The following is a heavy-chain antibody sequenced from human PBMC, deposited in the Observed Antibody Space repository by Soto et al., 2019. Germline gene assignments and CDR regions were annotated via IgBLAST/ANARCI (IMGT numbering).Heavy chain of an antibody. D-gene: IGHD6-19*01. J-gene: IGHJ6*02. CDR1: GYSFTSYW. Sequence: GESLKISCKGSGYSFTSYWIGWVRQMPGKGLEWMGIIYPGDSDTRYSPSFQGQVTIPADKSISTAYLQWSSLKASDTAMYYCARHNIGSGWYGGASTGPLKVYYYGMDVWGQGTTVTVSS. V-gene: IGHV5-51*01. CDR2: IYPGDSDT. CDR3: ARHNIGSGWYGGASTGPLKVYYYGMDV.